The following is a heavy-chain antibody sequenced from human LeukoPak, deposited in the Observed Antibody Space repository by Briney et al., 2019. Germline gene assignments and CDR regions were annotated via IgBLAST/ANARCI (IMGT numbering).Heavy chain of an antibody. CDR2: ISSSGSTI. CDR3: ARDTHDDGYDP. Sequence: PGGSLRLSCAASGFTFSNYEMNWIRQAPGKGLERVSYISSSGSTIYYADSVKGRFTISRDNAKNSLYLQMSSLRAKDTAVYYCARDTHDDGYDPWGQGTLVTVSS. J-gene: IGHJ5*02. D-gene: IGHD1-1*01. V-gene: IGHV3-48*03. CDR1: GFTFSNYE.